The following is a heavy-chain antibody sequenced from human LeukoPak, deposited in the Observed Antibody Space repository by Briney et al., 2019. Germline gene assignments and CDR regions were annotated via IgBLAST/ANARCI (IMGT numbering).Heavy chain of an antibody. V-gene: IGHV3-53*01. CDR3: ARGVEPLAANTLAY. Sequence: GGSLRLSCAASGFTVITNDMTWVRQAPGKGLEWVSVLYSDGNTKYADSVQGRFTISRDNSKNTMYLEMNSLSPDDTAVYYCARGVEPLAANTLAYWGQGTLVTVSS. CDR1: GFTVITND. CDR2: LYSDGNT. D-gene: IGHD1-14*01. J-gene: IGHJ4*02.